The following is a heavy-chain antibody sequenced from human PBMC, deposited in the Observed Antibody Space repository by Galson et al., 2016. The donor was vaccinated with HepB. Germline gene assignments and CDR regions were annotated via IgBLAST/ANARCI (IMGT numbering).Heavy chain of an antibody. V-gene: IGHV3-15*07. J-gene: IGHJ3*02. Sequence: SLRLSCAASGFSFSNAWMNWVRQAPGKGLEWVGRIKSKPDGGTRDYAAPVKGRFSVSRDDSENTLYLQMNSLKPEDSAVYYCATGGSYSTNDPFDIWGQGTMVTVSS. D-gene: IGHD1-26*01. CDR3: ATGGSYSTNDPFDI. CDR1: GFSFSNAW. CDR2: IKSKPDGGTR.